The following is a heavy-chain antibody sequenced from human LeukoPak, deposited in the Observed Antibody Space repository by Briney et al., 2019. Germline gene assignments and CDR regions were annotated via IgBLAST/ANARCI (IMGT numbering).Heavy chain of an antibody. V-gene: IGHV1-69*05. D-gene: IGHD5-24*01. Sequence: ASVKVSCKASVGTFSSYAISWMRQAPGQGLEWMGGIIPIFGTANYAQKFQGRVTITTDESTSTAYMELSSLRSEDTAVYYCARGDGYNHQFDYWGQGTLVTVSS. J-gene: IGHJ4*02. CDR2: IIPIFGTA. CDR3: ARGDGYNHQFDY. CDR1: VGTFSSYA.